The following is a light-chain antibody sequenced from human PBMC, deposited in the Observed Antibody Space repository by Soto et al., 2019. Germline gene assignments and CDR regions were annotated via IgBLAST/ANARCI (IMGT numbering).Light chain of an antibody. CDR3: QQYDTYSPRLD. J-gene: IGKJ4*01. CDR2: AAS. Sequence: EIVLTQSPGTLSMSPGERATLSCRASQSVSNNYLAWYQQKPGQAPRLLIFAASSRATGIPDRFSGSGSGTDFTLTISRLEPEDFAMYYCQQYDTYSPRLDFGGGTTVEIK. V-gene: IGKV3-20*01. CDR1: QSVSNNY.